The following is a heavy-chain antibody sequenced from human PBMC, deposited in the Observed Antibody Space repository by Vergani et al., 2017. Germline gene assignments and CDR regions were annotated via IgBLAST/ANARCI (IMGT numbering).Heavy chain of an antibody. Sequence: QMQLQESGPGLVKPSETLSLSCTVSGDSISTSSYAWGWIRQPPGKTLEWIGTVFYGGRTSYNPSLKSRVTLSLDTSKNQFSLQVNSVTPSDTAVYYCARGGWLVPDVWGQGTLVTVSS. CDR2: VFYGGRT. CDR1: GDSISTSSYA. D-gene: IGHD2-21*02. J-gene: IGHJ1*01. CDR3: ARGGWLVPDV. V-gene: IGHV4-39*01.